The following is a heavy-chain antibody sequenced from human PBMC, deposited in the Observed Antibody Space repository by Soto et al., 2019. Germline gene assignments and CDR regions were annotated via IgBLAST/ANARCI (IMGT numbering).Heavy chain of an antibody. V-gene: IGHV3-30-3*01. Sequence: PGGSLRLSCAASGFTFSSYAMHWVRQAPGKGLEWVAVISYDGSNKYYADSVKGRFTISRDNSKNTLYLQMNSLRAEDTAVYYCARDAYDILTGITSNWGQGTLVTVSP. J-gene: IGHJ4*02. CDR3: ARDAYDILTGITSN. CDR1: GFTFSSYA. D-gene: IGHD3-9*01. CDR2: ISYDGSNK.